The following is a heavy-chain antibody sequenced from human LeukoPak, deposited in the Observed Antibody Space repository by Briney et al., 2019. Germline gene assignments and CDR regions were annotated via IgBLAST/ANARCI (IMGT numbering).Heavy chain of an antibody. CDR2: IHSSGKV. CDR1: GASISVGSYY. D-gene: IGHD6-19*01. V-gene: IGHV4-61*02. Sequence: PSETLSLTCAVSGASISVGSYYWNWIRQPAGKGLEYIGRIHSSGKVNYSPSLASRLTMSIDTSKNQFSLRLSHVTAADTAVYYCARVAVAGTWWFDPWGQGTLVTVSS. CDR3: ARVAVAGTWWFDP. J-gene: IGHJ5*02.